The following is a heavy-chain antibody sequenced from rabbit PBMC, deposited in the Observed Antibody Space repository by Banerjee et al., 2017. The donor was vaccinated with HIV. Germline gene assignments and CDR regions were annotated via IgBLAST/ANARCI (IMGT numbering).Heavy chain of an antibody. Sequence: QSLEESGGDLVKPGASLTLTCTASGFSFSSSYYMCWVRQAPGKGLEWIACIYTGSSGSTSYASWAKGRFTISKTSSTTVTLQMTSLTAADTATYFCARSPSGGWNAFDTWGPGTLVTVS. CDR2: IYTGSSGST. D-gene: IGHD1-1*01. CDR1: GFSFSSSYY. V-gene: IGHV1S40*01. CDR3: ARSPSGGWNAFDT. J-gene: IGHJ2*01.